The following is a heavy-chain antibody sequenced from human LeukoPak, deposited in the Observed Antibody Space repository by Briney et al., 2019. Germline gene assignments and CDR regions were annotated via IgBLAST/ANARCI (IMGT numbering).Heavy chain of an antibody. Sequence: PGGSLRLSRAASGFTFSSYWMSWVRQAPGKGLEWVANIKQDGSEKYYVDSVKGRFTISRDNAKNSLYLQMNSLRAEDTAVYYCARVAVWIAVADFDYWGQGTLVTVSS. CDR1: GFTFSSYW. D-gene: IGHD6-19*01. V-gene: IGHV3-7*01. J-gene: IGHJ4*02. CDR3: ARVAVWIAVADFDY. CDR2: IKQDGSEK.